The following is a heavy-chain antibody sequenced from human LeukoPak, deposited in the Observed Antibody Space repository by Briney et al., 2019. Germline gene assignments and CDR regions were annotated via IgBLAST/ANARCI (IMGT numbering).Heavy chain of an antibody. D-gene: IGHD6-6*01. V-gene: IGHV4-59*01. Sequence: SETLSLTCTVSGGSISSYYLSWIRQPPGKGLEWVADIYYSGNTKYNPSLKRRVTISVDTSKNQFSLKLTSVTAADTAVYYCASAYSRSSGFYYYMDVWGKGTTVTVSS. CDR3: ASAYSRSSGFYYYMDV. CDR2: IYYSGNT. J-gene: IGHJ6*03. CDR1: GGSISSYY.